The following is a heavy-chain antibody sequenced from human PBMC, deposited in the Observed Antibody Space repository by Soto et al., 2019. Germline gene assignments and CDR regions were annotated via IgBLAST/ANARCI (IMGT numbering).Heavy chain of an antibody. V-gene: IGHV4-59*01. J-gene: IGHJ4*02. CDR3: ARARLGLRYFDWLFDYFDY. CDR2: IYYSGST. D-gene: IGHD3-9*01. CDR1: GGSISSYY. Sequence: SETLSLTCTVSGGSISSYYWSWIRQPPGKGLEWIGYIYYSGSTNYNPSLKSRVTISVDTSKNQFSLKLSSVTAADTAVYYCARARLGLRYFDWLFDYFDYWGQGTLVTVSS.